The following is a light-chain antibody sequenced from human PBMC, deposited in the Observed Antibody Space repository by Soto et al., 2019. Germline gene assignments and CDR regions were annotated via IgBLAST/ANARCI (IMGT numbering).Light chain of an antibody. CDR2: SNN. CDR3: AAWDDSLNGVV. CDR1: SSNIGSNT. Sequence: QSVLTQPPSASGTPGQRVTISCSGSSSNIGSNTVKWYQQLPGTAPKLLIYSNNQRPSGVPDRFSGSKSGTSASLAISGLPSEDEADYYCAAWDDSLNGVVFGGGTQLTVL. V-gene: IGLV1-44*01. J-gene: IGLJ2*01.